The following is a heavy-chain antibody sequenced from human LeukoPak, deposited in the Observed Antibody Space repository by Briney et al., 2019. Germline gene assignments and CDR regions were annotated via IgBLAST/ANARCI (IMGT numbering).Heavy chain of an antibody. V-gene: IGHV3-7*01. D-gene: IGHD2-15*01. CDR3: ARGSREY. CDR1: GYTFSHYW. CDR2: IKEDGSVK. J-gene: IGHJ4*02. Sequence: RGSPRPYSAASGYTFSHYWMSWVRQAPGKGLEWVANIKEDGSVKYYVDSVKGRFTISRDNAENSLYLQMNSLRAGDTAIYYCARGSREYWGQGTLVSVSS.